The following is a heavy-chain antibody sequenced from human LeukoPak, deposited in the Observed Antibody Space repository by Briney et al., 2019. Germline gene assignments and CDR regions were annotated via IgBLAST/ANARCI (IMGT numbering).Heavy chain of an antibody. Sequence: ASVKVFCKASGYTFTSYGISWVRQAPGQELEWMGWISAYNGNTNYAQKLQGRVTMTTDISTSTAYMELRSLRSDDTAVYYCARVRAYGGNSGFDYWGQGTLDTVSS. CDR2: ISAYNGNT. J-gene: IGHJ4*02. V-gene: IGHV1-18*01. CDR3: ARVRAYGGNSGFDY. D-gene: IGHD4-23*01. CDR1: GYTFTSYG.